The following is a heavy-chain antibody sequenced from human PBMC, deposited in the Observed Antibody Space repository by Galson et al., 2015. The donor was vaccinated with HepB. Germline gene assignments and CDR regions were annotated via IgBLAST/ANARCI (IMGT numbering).Heavy chain of an antibody. D-gene: IGHD2-2*02. CDR3: APYCSSASCYTSAPGN. CDR1: GFTFSRYW. Sequence: SLRLSCAASGFTFSRYWMKLVRQAPGKGPVWVSHINSEGSGTSYADSVKGRFTISRDNAKNTLYLQMNSLRAEDTAVYYCAPYCSSASCYTSAPGNWGQGTLVTVSS. J-gene: IGHJ4*02. CDR2: INSEGSGT. V-gene: IGHV3-74*01.